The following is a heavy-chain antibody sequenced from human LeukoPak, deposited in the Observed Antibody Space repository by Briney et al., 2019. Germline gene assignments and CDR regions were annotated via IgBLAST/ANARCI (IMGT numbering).Heavy chain of an antibody. CDR1: GFTFSDHY. D-gene: IGHD4-17*01. Sequence: GGSLRLSCAASGFTFSDHYMDWVRQAPGKGLEWVSSISSSSSYIYYADSMKGRFTISRDNAKNSLYLQMDSLRAEDTAVYYCAREDYGDYVFGHWGQGTLVTVSS. CDR3: AREDYGDYVFGH. V-gene: IGHV3-21*01. CDR2: ISSSSSYI. J-gene: IGHJ4*02.